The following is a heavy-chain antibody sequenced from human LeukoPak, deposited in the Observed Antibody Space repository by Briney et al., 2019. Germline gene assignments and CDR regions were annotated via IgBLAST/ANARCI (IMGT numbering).Heavy chain of an antibody. D-gene: IGHD4-17*01. CDR3: ARPFAPRRVNGDYDK. Sequence: GRSLRLSCTASGLTFSSSGMHWVRQAPGKGLDWVSLINHDGTNTFYADSVKGRFTISRDNSQNTLYLQMNSLRGEDTAVYYCARPFAPRRVNGDYDKWGQGTLVTVSS. CDR1: GLTFSSSG. V-gene: IGHV3-33*01. CDR2: INHDGTNT. J-gene: IGHJ4*02.